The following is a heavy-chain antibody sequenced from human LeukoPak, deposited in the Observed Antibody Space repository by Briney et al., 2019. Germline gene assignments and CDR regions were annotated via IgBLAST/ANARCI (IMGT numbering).Heavy chain of an antibody. CDR1: GGSISSSSYY. Sequence: PSETLSLTCTVSGGSISSSSYYWGWIRQPPGKGLEWIGSIYYSGSTYYNPSLNSRVTISVDTSKNQFSLKLSSVTAADTAVYYCARESFTVTTPDEGYYFDYWGQGTLVTVSS. V-gene: IGHV4-39*07. CDR3: ARESFTVTTPDEGYYFDY. CDR2: IYYSGST. J-gene: IGHJ4*02. D-gene: IGHD4-17*01.